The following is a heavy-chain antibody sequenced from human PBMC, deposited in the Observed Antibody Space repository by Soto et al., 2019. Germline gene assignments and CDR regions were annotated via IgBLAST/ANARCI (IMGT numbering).Heavy chain of an antibody. J-gene: IGHJ4*02. Sequence: LTCPFSGGSISSGGYSWSWIRQHPGKGLEWIGYIYYSGSTYYNPSLKSRVTISVDTSKNQFSLKLTSVTAADTAVYYCAKGFGNYWAFDYWGQGTLVTSPQ. CDR3: AKGFGNYWAFDY. CDR1: GGSISSGGYS. D-gene: IGHD1-26*01. V-gene: IGHV4-31*03. CDR2: IYYSGST.